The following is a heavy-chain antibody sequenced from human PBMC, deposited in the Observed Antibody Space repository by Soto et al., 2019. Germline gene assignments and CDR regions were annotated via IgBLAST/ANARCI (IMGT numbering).Heavy chain of an antibody. CDR3: ARGEIAVAGTGYYYYYMDV. CDR1: GGSISSYD. CDR2: IYYSGST. D-gene: IGHD6-19*01. Sequence: SETLSLTCTVAGGSISSYDWSWIRQPPGKGLEWIGYIYYSGSTNYNPSLKSRVTISVDTSKNQFSLKLSSVTAADTAVYYCARGEIAVAGTGYYYYYMDVWGKGTTVTVS. J-gene: IGHJ6*03. V-gene: IGHV4-59*01.